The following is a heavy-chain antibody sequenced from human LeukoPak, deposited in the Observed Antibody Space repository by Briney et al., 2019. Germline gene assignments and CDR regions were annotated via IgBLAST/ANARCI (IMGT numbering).Heavy chain of an antibody. V-gene: IGHV3-21*01. J-gene: IGHJ4*02. D-gene: IGHD3-10*01. CDR1: GFTFSSYS. Sequence: GGSLRLSCAASGFTFSSYSMNWVRQAPGRGLEWVSSISSSSSYIYYADSVKGRFTISRDNAKNSLYLQMNSLRAEDTAVYYCARDXYGXQPGGWGQGTLVTVSS. CDR2: ISSSSSYI. CDR3: ARDXYGXQPGG.